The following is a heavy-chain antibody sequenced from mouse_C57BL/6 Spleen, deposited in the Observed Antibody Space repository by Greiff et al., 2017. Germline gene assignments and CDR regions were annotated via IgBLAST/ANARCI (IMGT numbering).Heavy chain of an antibody. V-gene: IGHV1-82*01. CDR2: IYPGDGDT. D-gene: IGHD4-1*01. CDR3: ARDGTGTFFDY. Sequence: VQRVESGPELVKPGASVKISCKASGYAFSSSWMNWVKQRPGKGLEWIGRIYPGDGDTNYNGKFKGKATLTADKSSSTAYMQLSSLTSEDSAVYFCARDGTGTFFDYWGQGTTLTVSS. CDR1: GYAFSSSW. J-gene: IGHJ2*01.